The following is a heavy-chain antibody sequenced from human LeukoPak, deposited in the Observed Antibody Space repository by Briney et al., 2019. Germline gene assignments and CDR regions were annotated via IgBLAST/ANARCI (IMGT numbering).Heavy chain of an antibody. V-gene: IGHV4-34*01. CDR2: ISHSGST. J-gene: IGHJ4*02. CDR1: GGSFSGYY. Sequence: SETLSLTWAVYGGSFSGYYWSWIRQPPGKGLEWIGSISHSGSTYYNPSLKSRVTISVDTSKNQFSLKLSSVTAADTAVYYCARCVSTYVWGSYRYGYFDYWGQGTLVTVSS. CDR3: ARCVSTYVWGSYRYGYFDY. D-gene: IGHD3-16*02.